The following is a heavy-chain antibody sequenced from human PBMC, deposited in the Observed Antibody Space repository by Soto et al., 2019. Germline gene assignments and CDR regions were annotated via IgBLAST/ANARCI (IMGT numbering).Heavy chain of an antibody. Sequence: ASVKVSCKASGYTFSSYGITWVRQAPGQGLEWMGWVTTYQGNTNYAQRVQGRVTMTTETSTSTDYMELRSLKSDDTAVYYCAACRGIAVVCDSWGQGTLVTVYS. D-gene: IGHD6-19*01. V-gene: IGHV1-18*04. CDR1: GYTFSSYG. J-gene: IGHJ4*02. CDR3: AACRGIAVVCDS. CDR2: VTTYQGNT.